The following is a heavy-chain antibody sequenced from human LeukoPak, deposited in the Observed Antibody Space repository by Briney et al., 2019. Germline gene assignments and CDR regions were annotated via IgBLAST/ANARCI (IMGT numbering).Heavy chain of an antibody. J-gene: IGHJ4*02. V-gene: IGHV3-23*01. Sequence: PGGSLRLSCAASGFTFSSYAMNWVRQAPGKGLEWVSSISGSGGRTYYADSVKGRFTISRDNSKNTLYLQMNSLRAEDTAVYYYANPPTVTSFDHWGQGTLVTVSS. CDR1: GFTFSSYA. D-gene: IGHD4-11*01. CDR3: ANPPTVTSFDH. CDR2: ISGSGGRT.